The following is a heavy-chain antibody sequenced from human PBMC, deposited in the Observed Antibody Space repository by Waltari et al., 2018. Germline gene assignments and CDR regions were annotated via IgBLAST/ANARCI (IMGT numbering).Heavy chain of an antibody. V-gene: IGHV3-30*04. Sequence: QVQLVESGGGVVQPGTSLRLSCAASDFTFSSYAMHWVRQAPGKGLGWVAVISYNARNIYYVDSVKGRFTISRDNSKKTLYLQMNSLRGEDTAVYYCARDYCDRTNCHGMDVWGQGTTVIVSS. CDR1: DFTFSSYA. J-gene: IGHJ6*02. CDR2: ISYNARNI. CDR3: ARDYCDRTNCHGMDV. D-gene: IGHD3-22*01.